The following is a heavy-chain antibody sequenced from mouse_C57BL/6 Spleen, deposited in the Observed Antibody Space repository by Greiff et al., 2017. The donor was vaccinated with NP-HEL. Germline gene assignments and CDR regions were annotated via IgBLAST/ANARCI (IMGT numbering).Heavy chain of an antibody. V-gene: IGHV1-82*01. D-gene: IGHD3-3*01. CDR2: IYPGDGDT. CDR3: AREIIGRCYFDY. J-gene: IGHJ2*01. CDR1: GYAFSSSW. Sequence: QVQLQQSGPELVKPGASVKISCKASGYAFSSSWMNWVKQRPGKGLEWIGRIYPGDGDTNYNGKFKGKATLTADKSSSTAYMQLSSLTSEDSAVYFCAREIIGRCYFDYWGQGTTLTVSS.